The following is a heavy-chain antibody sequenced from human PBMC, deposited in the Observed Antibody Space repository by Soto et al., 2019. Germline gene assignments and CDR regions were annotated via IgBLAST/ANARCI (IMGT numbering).Heavy chain of an antibody. Sequence: GGSLRLSCAASGFTVSGSAVHWVRQASGKGLEWVGRIRSKTNSYATAYAASVKGRFTISRDDSKNTAYLQMNSLKTEGTAVYYCTTDASSITVVVPAAPDYWGQGTLVTVSS. V-gene: IGHV3-73*01. J-gene: IGHJ4*02. CDR3: TTDASSITVVVPAAPDY. CDR2: IRSKTNSYAT. D-gene: IGHD2-2*01. CDR1: GFTVSGSA.